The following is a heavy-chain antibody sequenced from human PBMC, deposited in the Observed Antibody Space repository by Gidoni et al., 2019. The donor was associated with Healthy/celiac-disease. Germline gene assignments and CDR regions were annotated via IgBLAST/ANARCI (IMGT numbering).Heavy chain of an antibody. Sequence: EVQLVESGGGLVQPGGSLSLSCAASGFAFSSYAMSCVRRAPGKGLEWVSAISGSGGSTYYADSVKCRFTISRDNSKHTLYLQINSLRAEDTAVYYCAKVDYGYYDRGPFDYWGQGTLVTVSS. CDR3: AKVDYGYYDRGPFDY. CDR1: GFAFSSYA. D-gene: IGHD3-22*01. CDR2: ISGSGGST. V-gene: IGHV3-23*04. J-gene: IGHJ4*02.